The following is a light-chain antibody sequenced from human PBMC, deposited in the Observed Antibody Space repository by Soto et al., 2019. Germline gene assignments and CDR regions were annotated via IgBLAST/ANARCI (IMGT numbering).Light chain of an antibody. V-gene: IGLV1-40*01. J-gene: IGLJ1*01. Sequence: QSALTQPPSVSGAPGQRVTISCTGSSSNIGAGYDVHWYQQLPGTAPKLLIYANDYRPSGVPGRFSGSKSGTSASLAITGLRAEDEADYYCQSYDSSLSGYVFGPGTKVTVL. CDR3: QSYDSSLSGYV. CDR1: SSNIGAGYD. CDR2: AND.